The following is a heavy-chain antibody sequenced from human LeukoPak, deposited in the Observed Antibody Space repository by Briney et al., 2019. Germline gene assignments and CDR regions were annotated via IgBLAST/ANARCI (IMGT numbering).Heavy chain of an antibody. Sequence: GGSLRLSCAASGFTFSSYAMHWVRQAPGKGLEWVAFISYDGRDKYYADSVKGRFTISRDNSKNTLYLQMNSLKTEDMAIYYCARAIAAAGCFDYWGQGTLVTVSS. V-gene: IGHV3-30-3*01. D-gene: IGHD6-13*01. CDR1: GFTFSSYA. CDR2: ISYDGRDK. CDR3: ARAIAAAGCFDY. J-gene: IGHJ4*01.